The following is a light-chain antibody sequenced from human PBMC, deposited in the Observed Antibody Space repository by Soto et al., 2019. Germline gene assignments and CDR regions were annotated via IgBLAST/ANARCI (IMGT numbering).Light chain of an antibody. CDR2: GNS. Sequence: QSVLTQPPSVSGAPGQRVTISCTGSSSNIGAGYDVHWYQQLPGTAPKLLIYGNSNRPSGVPDRFSGSKSGTSASLAITGLEAEEEADYCRQYYDSIRIVVFGGGTKLTVL. CDR1: SSNIGAGYD. J-gene: IGLJ2*01. V-gene: IGLV1-40*01. CDR3: QYYDSIRIVV.